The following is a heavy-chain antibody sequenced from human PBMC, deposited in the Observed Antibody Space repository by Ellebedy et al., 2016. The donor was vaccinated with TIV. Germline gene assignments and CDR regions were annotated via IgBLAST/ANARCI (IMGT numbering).Heavy chain of an antibody. V-gene: IGHV3-30-3*02. Sequence: GGSLRLSCAASGFTFSFYAMHWVRQAPGKGLEWVAVISYDGTKKYYADSVKGRFTISRDNSKNTLYLHMNSLRAEDTAVYYCAKCLYYYDSSGYSYWGQGTLVTVSS. CDR3: AKCLYYYDSSGYSY. CDR1: GFTFSFYA. J-gene: IGHJ4*02. CDR2: ISYDGTKK. D-gene: IGHD3-22*01.